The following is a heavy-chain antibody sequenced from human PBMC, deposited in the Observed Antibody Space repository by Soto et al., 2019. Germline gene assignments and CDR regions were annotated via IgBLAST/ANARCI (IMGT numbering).Heavy chain of an antibody. CDR1: GFTFSSYS. Sequence: GGSLRLSCAASGFTFSSYSMNWVRQAPGKGLEWVSYISSSSSTIYYAESVKGRFTISGDNAKNSLYLQMNSLRDKETAVYYNARYLWIGLTCSGGSCYPINDAFDIWGQGTMVTVSS. J-gene: IGHJ3*02. V-gene: IGHV3-48*02. CDR3: ARYLWIGLTCSGGSCYPINDAFDI. D-gene: IGHD2-15*01. CDR2: ISSSSSTI.